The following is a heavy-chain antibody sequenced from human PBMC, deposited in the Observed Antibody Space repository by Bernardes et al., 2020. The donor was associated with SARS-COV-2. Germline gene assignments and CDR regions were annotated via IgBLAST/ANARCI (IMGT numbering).Heavy chain of an antibody. J-gene: IGHJ6*02. Sequence: SETLSLTCTVSGGSISSYYWSWIRQPPGKGLEWIGYIYYSGSTNYNPSLKSRVTISVDTSNNQFSLKLTSVTAADTAVYYCSRDRGYNWNYYYYYGMDVWGQGPTVTVSS. D-gene: IGHD1-20*01. CDR2: IYYSGST. CDR1: GGSISSYY. CDR3: SRDRGYNWNYYYYYGMDV. V-gene: IGHV4-59*01.